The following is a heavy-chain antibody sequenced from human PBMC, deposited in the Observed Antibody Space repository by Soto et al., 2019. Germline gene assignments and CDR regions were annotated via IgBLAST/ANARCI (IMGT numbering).Heavy chain of an antibody. CDR1: GFTFSRYG. CDR3: PRGGGYDIWTGYYYFYGMDV. V-gene: IGHV3-33*01. D-gene: IGHD3-9*01. Sequence: QVQLVESGGGVVQPGRSLRLSCAASGFTFSRYGMHWVRQAPGKGLEWVAVIWYDGSNKYYADSVKGRFTISRDNSKDTLYLKMNSLRADDTDVYYCPRGGGYDIWTGYYYFYGMDVWGQGTTVTVSS. CDR2: IWYDGSNK. J-gene: IGHJ6*02.